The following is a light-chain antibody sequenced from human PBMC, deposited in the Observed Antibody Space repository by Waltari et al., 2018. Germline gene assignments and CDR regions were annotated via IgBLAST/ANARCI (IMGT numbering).Light chain of an antibody. V-gene: IGKV1-5*03. CDR1: QDANNW. Sequence: DIQMIQSPFTRSAFVRTRISSTCRARQDANNWVAWYERQPGRAPNHLISKASTVQDGVPSRFSGSGSGTEFTLTISSLQAVDVATYYSQEYSSYQFGQGPKVEIK. CDR3: QEYSSYQ. J-gene: IGKJ1*01. CDR2: KAS.